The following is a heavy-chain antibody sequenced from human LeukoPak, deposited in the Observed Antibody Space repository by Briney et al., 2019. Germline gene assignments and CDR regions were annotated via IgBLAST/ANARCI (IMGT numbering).Heavy chain of an antibody. CDR2: IYTSGST. J-gene: IGHJ4*02. D-gene: IGHD3-22*01. CDR3: ASSNYYDSSGYYYGGGVDY. V-gene: IGHV4-4*07. CDR1: GGSISSYY. Sequence: SETLSLTCTVAGGSISSYYWSWIRQPAGKGLEWNGRIYTSGSTNYNPSLKSRVTMSVDTSKNQFSLKLSSVTAADTAVYYCASSNYYDSSGYYYGGGVDYWGQGTLVTVSS.